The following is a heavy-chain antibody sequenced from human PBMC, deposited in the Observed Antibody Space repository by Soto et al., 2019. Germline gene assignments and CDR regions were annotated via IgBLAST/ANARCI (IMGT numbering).Heavy chain of an antibody. V-gene: IGHV2-5*02. D-gene: IGHD3-9*01. Sequence: QITLKESGPTLVKATQTLTLTCTFSGFSLSSSGVSVGWIRQPPGKALEWLALIYWDGDKRYSPSLKNRPTITKDTSKNQVVLSMANMDPVDTATFFCVHSSRYAAFDMWGQGTLVTVSS. CDR3: VHSSRYAAFDM. CDR1: GFSLSSSGVS. J-gene: IGHJ3*02. CDR2: IYWDGDK.